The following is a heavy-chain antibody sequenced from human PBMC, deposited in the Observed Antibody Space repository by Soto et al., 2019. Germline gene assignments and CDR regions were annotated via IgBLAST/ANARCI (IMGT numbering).Heavy chain of an antibody. Sequence: SETLSLTCTVSGGSISSYYWSWIRQPPGKGLEWIGSIYYSGSTYYNPSLKSRVTISVDTSKNQFSLKTEDTAVYYCTKYSGTSSAPAALGQGTLVTVSS. CDR3: TSSAPAA. D-gene: IGHD1-26*01. CDR2: IYYSGST. V-gene: IGHV4-59*05. CDR1: GGSISSYY. J-gene: IGHJ5*02.